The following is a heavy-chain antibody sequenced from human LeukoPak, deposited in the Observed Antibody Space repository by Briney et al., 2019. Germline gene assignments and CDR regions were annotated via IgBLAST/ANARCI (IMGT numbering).Heavy chain of an antibody. CDR1: GGSISSGGYS. CDR3: ARGSSSWYIDY. J-gene: IGHJ4*02. Sequence: SETLSLTCAVSGGSISSGGYSWSWIRQPPGKGLEWSGYIYHSGSTYYNPSLKSRVAISVDRSKNQFSLKLSSVTAADTAVYYCARGSSSWYIDYWGQGTLVTVSS. CDR2: IYHSGST. D-gene: IGHD6-13*01. V-gene: IGHV4-30-2*01.